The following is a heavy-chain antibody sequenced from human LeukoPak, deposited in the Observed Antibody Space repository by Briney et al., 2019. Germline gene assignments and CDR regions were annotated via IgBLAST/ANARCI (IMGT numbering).Heavy chain of an antibody. Sequence: ASVKVSCKASGYTFTSYDINWVRQATGQGLEWMGWMNPNSGNTGYAQKFQGRVTMTRNTSISTAYIELSSLRSEDTAVYYCARRKVQLEGQYYFDYWGQGTLVTVSS. J-gene: IGHJ4*02. V-gene: IGHV1-8*01. CDR3: ARRKVQLEGQYYFDY. CDR1: GYTFTSYD. CDR2: MNPNSGNT. D-gene: IGHD1-1*01.